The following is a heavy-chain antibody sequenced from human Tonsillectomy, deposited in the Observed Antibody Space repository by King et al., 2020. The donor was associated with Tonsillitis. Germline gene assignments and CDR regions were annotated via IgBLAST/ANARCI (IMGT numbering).Heavy chain of an antibody. CDR2: IHSNSGGT. CDR1: GYTFTGYY. J-gene: IGHJ5*02. D-gene: IGHD2-2*01. CDR3: AGEGDCSTTSCYGWFDP. V-gene: IGHV1-2*02. Sequence: VQLVESEAEVKKPGASVKVSCKASGYTFTGYYLHWVRQAPGQGLEWMGWIHSNSGGTNYEKKFQGRVTMTRETSINTDYMELSRLRSDDTAVYYCAGEGDCSTTSCYGWFDPWGQGTLVTVSS.